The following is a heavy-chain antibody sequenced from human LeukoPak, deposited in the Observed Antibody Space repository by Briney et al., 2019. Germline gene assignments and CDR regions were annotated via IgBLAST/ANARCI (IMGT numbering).Heavy chain of an antibody. J-gene: IGHJ6*02. CDR1: GGSINNYY. V-gene: IGHV4-4*08. CDR3: ARDDMVRGVIDYYYGMDV. D-gene: IGHD3-10*01. Sequence: SETLSLTCTVSGGSINNYYWSWIRQPPGKGLEWIGYIYTSGSTNYNPSLKSRVTMSVDTSKNQFSLKLSSVTAADTAVYYCARDDMVRGVIDYYYGMDVWGQGTTVTVSS. CDR2: IYTSGST.